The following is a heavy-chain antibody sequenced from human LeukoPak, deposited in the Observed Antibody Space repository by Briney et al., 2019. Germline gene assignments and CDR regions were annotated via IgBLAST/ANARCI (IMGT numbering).Heavy chain of an antibody. J-gene: IGHJ4*02. V-gene: IGHV3-23*01. CDR1: GFTFSSYS. D-gene: IGHD6-6*01. CDR2: ISGSGGST. Sequence: GGSLRLSCAASGFTFSSYSMNWVRQAPGKGLEWVSAISGSGGSTYYADSVKGRFTISRDNSKNTLYLQMNSLRAEDTAVYYCSTTSYSSSSMSDYWGQGTLVTVSS. CDR3: STTSYSSSSMSDY.